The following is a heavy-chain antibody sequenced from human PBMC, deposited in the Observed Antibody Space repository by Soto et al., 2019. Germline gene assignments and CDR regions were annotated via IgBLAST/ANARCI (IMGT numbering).Heavy chain of an antibody. J-gene: IGHJ5*02. CDR2: IGTAGDT. Sequence: EVQLVESGGGLVQPGGSLRLSCAASGFTFSSYDMHWVRQATGKGLEWVSAIGTAGDTYYPGSVKGRFTISRENAKNSLYLQMNSLRAGYTAVYDCARGGGRVATPWFDPWGQGTLVTVSS. V-gene: IGHV3-13*04. CDR3: ARGGGRVATPWFDP. CDR1: GFTFSSYD. D-gene: IGHD5-12*01.